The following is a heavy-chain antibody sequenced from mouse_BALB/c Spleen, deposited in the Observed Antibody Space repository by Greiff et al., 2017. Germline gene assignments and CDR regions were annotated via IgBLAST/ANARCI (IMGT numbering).Heavy chain of an antibody. V-gene: IGHV2-2*02. D-gene: IGHD2-4*01. J-gene: IGHJ4*01. CDR2: IWSGGST. CDR3: ASPLRRSYAMDY. Sequence: VQLVESGPGLVQPSQSLSITCTVSGFSLTSYGVHWVRQSPGKGLEWLGVIWSGGSTDYNAAFISRLSISKDNSKSQVFFKMNSLQANDTAIYYCASPLRRSYAMDYWGQGTSVTVSS. CDR1: GFSLTSYG.